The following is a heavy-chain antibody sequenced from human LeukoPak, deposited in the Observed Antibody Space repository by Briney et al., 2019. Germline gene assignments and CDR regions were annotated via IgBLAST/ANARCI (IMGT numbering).Heavy chain of an antibody. CDR3: ARGMGGPDY. CDR1: GGSISSYY. D-gene: IGHD2-15*01. V-gene: IGHV4-59*01. CDR2: ISYSGST. Sequence: SETLSLTCTVSGGSISSYYWSWIRQPPGKGLEWIGYISYSGSTNYNPSLKSRVTMSVDTSKNQFSLKLSSVTAADTAVYYCARGMGGPDYWGQGTLVTVSS. J-gene: IGHJ4*02.